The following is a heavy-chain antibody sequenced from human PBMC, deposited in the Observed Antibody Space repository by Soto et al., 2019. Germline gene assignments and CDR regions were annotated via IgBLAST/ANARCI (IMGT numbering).Heavy chain of an antibody. CDR3: ARFPYCSSTSCYFSWFDT. CDR2: INPNSGGT. J-gene: IGHJ5*02. CDR1: GYTFTGYY. D-gene: IGHD2-2*01. Sequence: GASVKVSCKASGYTFTGYYMHWVRQAPGQGLEWMGWINPNSGGTNYAQKFQGRVTMTRDTSISTAYMELSRLRSDDTAVYYCARFPYCSSTSCYFSWFDTWGQGTLVTVYS. V-gene: IGHV1-2*02.